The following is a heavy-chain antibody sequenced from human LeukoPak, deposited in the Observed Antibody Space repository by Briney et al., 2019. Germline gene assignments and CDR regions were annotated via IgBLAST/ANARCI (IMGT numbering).Heavy chain of an antibody. D-gene: IGHD2-15*01. Sequence: ASVKVSCKASGYTFTGYYMHWVRQAPGQGLEWMGWISAYNGNTNYAQKLQGRVTMTTDTSTSTAYMELRSLRSDDTAVYYCARAGLLLRHNWFDPWGQGTLVTVSS. V-gene: IGHV1-18*04. CDR2: ISAYNGNT. CDR1: GYTFTGYY. CDR3: ARAGLLLRHNWFDP. J-gene: IGHJ5*02.